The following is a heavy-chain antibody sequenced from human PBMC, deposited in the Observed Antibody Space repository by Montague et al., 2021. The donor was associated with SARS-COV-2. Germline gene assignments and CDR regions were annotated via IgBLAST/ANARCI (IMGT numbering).Heavy chain of an antibody. V-gene: IGHV4-39*01. CDR1: GGSISSSSYY. J-gene: IGHJ5*02. Sequence: SETLSLTCTVSGGSISSSSYYWGWIRQPPGKGLEWIGSIHYSGSTYYNPSLKSRVTISVDTSKKHFSLKLSSVTAADTAVYFCAAQSSGGYCSSSSCYGWFDPWGQGTLVTVSS. D-gene: IGHD2-2*01. CDR3: AAQSSGGYCSSSSCYGWFDP. CDR2: IHYSGST.